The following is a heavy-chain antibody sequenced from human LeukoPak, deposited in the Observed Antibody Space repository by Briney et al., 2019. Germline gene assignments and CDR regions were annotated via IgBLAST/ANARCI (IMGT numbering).Heavy chain of an antibody. CDR1: GFTFSSYW. V-gene: IGHV3-74*01. J-gene: IGHJ4*02. CDR2: IDTDGGST. Sequence: GGSLRLSCAASGFTFSSYWMHWVRQAPGKGLVWVSRIDTDGGSTIYADSVKGRFTISRDNAKNTLYLQMNSLRAEDTAVYYCTRGYVGIDYWGQGTLVTVSS. D-gene: IGHD5-12*01. CDR3: TRGYVGIDY.